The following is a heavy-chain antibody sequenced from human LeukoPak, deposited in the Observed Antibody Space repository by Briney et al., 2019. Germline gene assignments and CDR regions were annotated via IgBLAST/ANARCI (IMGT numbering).Heavy chain of an antibody. CDR2: IYYTGTT. V-gene: IGHV4-59*08. CDR3: AGGRYYDFWSGTFDY. J-gene: IGHJ4*02. D-gene: IGHD3-3*01. Sequence: SETLSLTCTVSGGSIGSFYWSWIRQPPGKGLEWIGYIYYTGTTNYNPSLKSRVTISVDTSKNQFSLKLSSVTAADTAVYYCAGGRYYDFWSGTFDYWGQGTLVTVSS. CDR1: GGSIGSFY.